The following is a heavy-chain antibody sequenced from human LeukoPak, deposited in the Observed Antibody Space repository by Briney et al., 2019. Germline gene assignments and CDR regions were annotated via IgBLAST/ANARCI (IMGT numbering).Heavy chain of an antibody. CDR3: ARTLYYYDSSGSDDAFDI. J-gene: IGHJ3*02. CDR2: IKQGGGEK. Sequence: GGSLRLSCAASGFTFNDHAMYWVRQAPGKGLEWVANIKQGGGEKYYVDSVEGRFTISRDNAKNSLYLQMNSLRAEGTAVYYCARTLYYYDSSGSDDAFDIWGQGTMVTVSS. D-gene: IGHD3-22*01. V-gene: IGHV3-7*01. CDR1: GFTFNDHA.